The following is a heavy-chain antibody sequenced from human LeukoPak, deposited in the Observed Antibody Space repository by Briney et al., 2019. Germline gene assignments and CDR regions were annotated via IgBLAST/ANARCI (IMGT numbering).Heavy chain of an antibody. CDR1: GXTVSSNY. CDR3: ARSPEDSGSQPLVFFDY. J-gene: IGHJ4*02. CDR2: IYSGGST. Sequence: GGSLRLSCAASGXTVSSNYMSWVRQAPGKGLEWVSVIYSGGSTYYADSVKGRFTISRDNSKNTLYLQMNSLRAEDTAVYYCARSPEDSGSQPLVFFDYWGQGTLVTVSS. V-gene: IGHV3-53*01. D-gene: IGHD1-26*01.